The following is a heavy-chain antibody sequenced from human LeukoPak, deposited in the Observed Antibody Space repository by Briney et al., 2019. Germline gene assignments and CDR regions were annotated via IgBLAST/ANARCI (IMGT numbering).Heavy chain of an antibody. Sequence: ASVKVSCKASGYTFTGYYMHWVRQAPGQGLEWMGWINPNSGGTNYAQKFQGRVTMTRDTSISTAYMELSRLRSDDTAVYYCARRVGGYQPDYSYYMDVWGKGTTVTVSS. CDR3: ARRVGGYQPDYSYYMDV. CDR2: INPNSGGT. CDR1: GYTFTGYY. V-gene: IGHV1-2*02. J-gene: IGHJ6*03. D-gene: IGHD2-2*01.